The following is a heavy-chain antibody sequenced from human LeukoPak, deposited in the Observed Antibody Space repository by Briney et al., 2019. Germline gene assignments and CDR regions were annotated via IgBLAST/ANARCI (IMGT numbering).Heavy chain of an antibody. V-gene: IGHV3-33*08. J-gene: IGHJ4*02. CDR1: GLTFSSYW. D-gene: IGHD2-15*01. CDR2: IWYDGSNK. Sequence: PGGSLRLSCAASGLTFSSYWMNWARQAPGKGLEWVAVIWYDGSNKYYADSVKGRFTISRDNSKNTLYLQMNSLRAEDTAVYYCARGAVGYWGQGTLVTVSS. CDR3: ARGAVGY.